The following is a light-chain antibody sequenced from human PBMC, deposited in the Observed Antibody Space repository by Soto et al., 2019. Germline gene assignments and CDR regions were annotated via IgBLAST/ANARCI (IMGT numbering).Light chain of an antibody. CDR3: QQRNNWPS. CDR2: DAS. Sequence: EIVLTQSPATLSLSPGESATLSCRASQSVTSYLAWYQQKPGQAPRLLIYDASNRAGGIPGRFSGSGCGADFTLTISSLEPEDFAVYYCQQRNNWPSFGQGTRLDIK. J-gene: IGKJ5*01. V-gene: IGKV3-11*01. CDR1: QSVTSY.